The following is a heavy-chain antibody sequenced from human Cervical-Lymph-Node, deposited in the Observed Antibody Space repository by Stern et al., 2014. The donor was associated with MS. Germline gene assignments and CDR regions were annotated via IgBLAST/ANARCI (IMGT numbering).Heavy chain of an antibody. CDR1: GGSVSTYNYY. D-gene: IGHD4-17*01. V-gene: IGHV4-61*02. J-gene: IGHJ4*02. Sequence: VQLVESGPGLVKPSQTLSLTCTVSGGSVSTYNYYWTWIRQPAGKGLEWIGRIYASGNTNYNPSLKGRVPISLPTSRNHFAQNLPPVTAADTAVYYCATSGGRRGDFRDYWGQGTLVTVSS. CDR2: IYASGNT. CDR3: ATSGGRRGDFRDY.